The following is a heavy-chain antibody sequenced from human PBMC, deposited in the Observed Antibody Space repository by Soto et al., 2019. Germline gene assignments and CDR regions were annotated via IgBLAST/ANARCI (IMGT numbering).Heavy chain of an antibody. CDR3: ATTYYYDSSGYYRSASPFGY. CDR1: GYTFISYA. V-gene: IGHV1-3*01. Sequence: GASVKVSCKASGYTFISYAMNWVRQAPGQRLEWMGWINAGNGNTKYSQKFQGRVTITRDTSASTGYMELSSLRSEDTAVYYCATTYYYDSSGYYRSASPFGYWGQGTLVTVSS. J-gene: IGHJ4*02. CDR2: INAGNGNT. D-gene: IGHD3-22*01.